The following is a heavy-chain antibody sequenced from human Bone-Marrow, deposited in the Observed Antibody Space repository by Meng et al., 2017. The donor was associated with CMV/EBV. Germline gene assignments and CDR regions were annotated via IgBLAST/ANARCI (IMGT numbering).Heavy chain of an antibody. J-gene: IGHJ5*02. CDR3: ARLYIVVVPAAMGQYNWFDP. V-gene: IGHV1-18*01. D-gene: IGHD2-2*01. Sequence: VKVSCKASGYTFTSYGISWVRQAPGQGLEWMGWISAYNGNTNYAQKLQGRVTMTTDTSTSTAYMELRSLRSDDTAVYYCARLYIVVVPAAMGQYNWFDPWGQGTLVTVSS. CDR2: ISAYNGNT. CDR1: GYTFTSYG.